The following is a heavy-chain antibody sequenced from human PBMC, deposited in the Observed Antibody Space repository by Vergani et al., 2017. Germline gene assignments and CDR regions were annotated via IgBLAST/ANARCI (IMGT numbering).Heavy chain of an antibody. CDR3: ARHRGSGGFFPSSYFYWRDV. V-gene: IGHV4-38-2*01. D-gene: IGHD3-10*01. Sequence: QVQLQESGPGLVKPSETLTLTCDVSDSSIMTNPYWGWFRQSPGKGLEWIGCIHHSGDTHYNSSLKSRVSISIVSSSKFSLSLTSVTAADTAIYYCARHRGSGGFFPSSYFYWRDVGGDGTTVTVSS. CDR2: IHHSGDT. J-gene: IGHJ6*04. CDR1: DSSIMTNPY.